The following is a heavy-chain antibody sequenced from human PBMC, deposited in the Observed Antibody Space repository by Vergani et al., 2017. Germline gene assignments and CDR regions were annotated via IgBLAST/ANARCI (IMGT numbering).Heavy chain of an antibody. Sequence: QVQLVESGGGVVQPGGSLRLSCAASGFTFSSYGMHWVRQAPGKGLEWVAFIRYDGSNKYYADSVKGRFTISRDNSKNTLYLQMNSLRAEDTAVYYCAKEMGSTTMGRGVTDYWGQGTLVTVSS. D-gene: IGHD3-10*01. V-gene: IGHV3-30*02. CDR3: AKEMGSTTMGRGVTDY. J-gene: IGHJ4*02. CDR1: GFTFSSYG. CDR2: IRYDGSNK.